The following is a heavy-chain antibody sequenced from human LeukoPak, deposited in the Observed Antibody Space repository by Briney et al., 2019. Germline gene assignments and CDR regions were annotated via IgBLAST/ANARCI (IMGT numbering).Heavy chain of an antibody. D-gene: IGHD6-19*01. Sequence: PSETLSLTCTVSDDSISSYYWSWIRRPPGKGLEWIGYIYYSGNINYNPSLKSRVTISVDTSKKQLSLKLSSVTAADTAVYYCARAKKAVAGFFDYWGQGTLVTVSS. CDR1: DDSISSYY. CDR3: ARAKKAVAGFFDY. J-gene: IGHJ4*02. CDR2: IYYSGNI. V-gene: IGHV4-59*01.